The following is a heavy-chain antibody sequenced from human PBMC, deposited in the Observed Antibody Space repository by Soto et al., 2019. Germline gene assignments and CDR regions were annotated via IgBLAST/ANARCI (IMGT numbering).Heavy chain of an antibody. V-gene: IGHV3-23*01. J-gene: IGHJ6*03. CDR2: ISGSGGST. D-gene: IGHD2-8*01. CDR3: AKISTVSYTIPTPYYMDV. CDR1: GFTFSSYA. Sequence: PGGSLRLSCAASGFTFSSYAMSWVRQAPGKGLEWVSAISGSGGSTYYADSVKGRFTISRDNSKNTLYLQMNSLRAEDTAVYYCAKISTVSYTIPTPYYMDVWGKGTTVTVSS.